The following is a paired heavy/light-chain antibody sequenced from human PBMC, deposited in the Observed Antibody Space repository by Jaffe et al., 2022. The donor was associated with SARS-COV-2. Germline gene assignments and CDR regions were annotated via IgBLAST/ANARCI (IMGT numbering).Heavy chain of an antibody. J-gene: IGHJ4*02. CDR3: ARDAYGSSHLDY. V-gene: IGHV4-59*01. CDR2: ISYSGST. D-gene: IGHD3-10*01. Sequence: QVQLQESGPGLVKPSETLSLSCTVSGGSISNFYWSWIRQPPGKGLEWIAYISYSGSTNYNPSLESRVTISVETSKNQFSLRLRSVTAADTAVYYCARDAYGSSHLDYWGQGILVTVSS. CDR1: GGSISNFY.
Light chain of an antibody. CDR2: GAS. J-gene: IGKJ1*01. CDR3: QQYGSSPRT. Sequence: EIVLTQSPGTLSLSPGERATLSCRASQSVSNSNLAWYQQKPGQAPRLLIYGASSRATGIPDRFSGGGSGTDFTLTISRLEPEDFAVYYCQQYGSSPRTFGQGTKVEIK. CDR1: QSVSNSN. V-gene: IGKV3-20*01.